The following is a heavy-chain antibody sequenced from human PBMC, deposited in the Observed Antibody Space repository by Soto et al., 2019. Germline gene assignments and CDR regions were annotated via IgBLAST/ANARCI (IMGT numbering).Heavy chain of an antibody. D-gene: IGHD6-19*01. CDR2: ISSSSSTI. Sequence: GGSLRLSCAASGFTFSSYIMNWVRQAPGRGLEWVSYISSSSSTIYYADSVKGRFTISRDDAKNSLYLQMNSLRDEDTAVHYWVSRGSSRGWYLSAFDIWGHRTKVT. CDR1: GFTFSSYI. J-gene: IGHJ3*02. V-gene: IGHV3-48*02. CDR3: VSRGSSRGWYLSAFDI.